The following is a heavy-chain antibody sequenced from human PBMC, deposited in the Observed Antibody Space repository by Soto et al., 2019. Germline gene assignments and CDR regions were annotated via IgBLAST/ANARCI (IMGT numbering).Heavy chain of an antibody. Sequence: SETLSLTCTVSGGSDSSGSNYWSWIRQPPGKGLEWIGYIYYSGSTNYNPSLKSRVTISVDTSKNQFSLKLSSVTAADTAVYYCASAAYYYDSSGYYYDYRGQGTLVTVSS. CDR1: GGSDSSGSNY. V-gene: IGHV4-61*01. D-gene: IGHD3-22*01. CDR2: IYYSGST. J-gene: IGHJ4*02. CDR3: ASAAYYYDSSGYYYDY.